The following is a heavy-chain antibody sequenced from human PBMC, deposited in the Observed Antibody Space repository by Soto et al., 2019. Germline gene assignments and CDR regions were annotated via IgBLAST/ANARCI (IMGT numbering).Heavy chain of an antibody. CDR3: ARVPEH. V-gene: IGHV4-61*01. J-gene: IGHJ4*02. CDR1: GGSVSSGSYY. CDR2: IYYSGST. D-gene: IGHD1-1*01. Sequence: QVQLQESGPGLVKPSETLSLTCTVSGGSVSSGSYYWSWIRQPPGKGLEWIGYIYYSGSTNYNPSPKSRVTISVDTSKNQFSLKLSSVTAADTAVYYCARVPEHWGQGTLVTVSS.